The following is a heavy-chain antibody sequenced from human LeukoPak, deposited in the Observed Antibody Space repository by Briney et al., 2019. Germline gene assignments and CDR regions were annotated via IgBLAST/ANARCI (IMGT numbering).Heavy chain of an antibody. CDR1: GGTFSSYA. CDR3: ARDDYESARYFQH. CDR2: IIPIFGTA. J-gene: IGHJ1*01. V-gene: IGHV1-69*01. Sequence: SVKVSCKASGGTFSSYAISWVRQAPGQGLEWMGGIIPIFGTANCAQKFQGRVTITADESTSTAYMELSSLRSEDTAVYYCARDDYESARYFQHWGQGTLVTVSS. D-gene: IGHD4-17*01.